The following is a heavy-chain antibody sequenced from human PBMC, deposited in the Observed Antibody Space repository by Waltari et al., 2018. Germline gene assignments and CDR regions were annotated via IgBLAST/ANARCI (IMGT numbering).Heavy chain of an antibody. Sequence: EVQLVESGGGLIQPGGSLRLSCAASGFSVSNNYMSWVRQAPGQGLEWVSIIYSDGTTYYRDSVKGRFTISRDNAKNSLYLQMNSLRAEDTAVYYCARGEGEYSSSSGYWGQGTLVTVSS. V-gene: IGHV3-53*01. D-gene: IGHD6-6*01. CDR2: IYSDGTT. J-gene: IGHJ4*02. CDR1: GFSVSNNY. CDR3: ARGEGEYSSSSGY.